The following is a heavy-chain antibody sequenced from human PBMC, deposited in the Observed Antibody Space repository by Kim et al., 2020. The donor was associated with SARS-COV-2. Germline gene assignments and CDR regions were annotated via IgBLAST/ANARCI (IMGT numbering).Heavy chain of an antibody. CDR1: GYTFTSYD. Sequence: ASVKVSCKASGYTFTSYDINWVRQATGQGLEWMGWMNPNSGNTGYAQKFQGRVTMTRNTSISTAYMELSSLRSEDTAVYYCARGVKRRSSSWFNRAKYYYYGMDVWGQGTTVTVSS. CDR2: MNPNSGNT. CDR3: ARGVKRRSSSWFNRAKYYYYGMDV. V-gene: IGHV1-8*01. J-gene: IGHJ6*02. D-gene: IGHD6-13*01.